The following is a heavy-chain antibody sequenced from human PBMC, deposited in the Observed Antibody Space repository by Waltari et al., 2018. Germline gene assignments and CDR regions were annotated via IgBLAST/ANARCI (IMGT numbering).Heavy chain of an antibody. D-gene: IGHD6-6*01. CDR1: GFTFSSYA. CDR2: ISGIGGST. CDR3: AREQLARGFDY. Sequence: EVQLLESGGGLVQPGGSLRLSCAASGFTFSSYAMSWVRQAPGKGLVGVSAISGIGGSTYYSDSVKGRFTISRDNSKSTLYLQMNSLRAEDTAVYYCAREQLARGFDYGGQGTLVTVSS. J-gene: IGHJ4*02. V-gene: IGHV3-23*01.